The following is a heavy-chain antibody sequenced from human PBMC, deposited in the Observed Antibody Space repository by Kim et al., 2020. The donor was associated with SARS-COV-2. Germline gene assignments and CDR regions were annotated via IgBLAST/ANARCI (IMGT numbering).Heavy chain of an antibody. CDR3: AGYGSGSYRGY. D-gene: IGHD3-10*01. CDR2: T. Sequence: TNYNPSLKSRVTIAVDTSKNQFSLKLSSVTAADTAGYYCAGYGSGSYRGYWGQGTLVTVSS. V-gene: IGHV4-59*01. J-gene: IGHJ4*02.